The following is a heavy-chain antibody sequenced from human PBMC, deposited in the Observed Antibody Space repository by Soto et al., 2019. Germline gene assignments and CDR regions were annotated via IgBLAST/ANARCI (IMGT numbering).Heavy chain of an antibody. V-gene: IGHV1-69*13. Sequence: SVKVSCKASGGTFSSYAISWVRQAPGQGLEWMGGIIPIFGTANYAQKFQGRVTITADESTSTAYMELSSLRSEDTAVYYCATARRLYYYDSSGYYYPLGYWGR. CDR3: ATARRLYYYDSSGYYYPLGY. D-gene: IGHD3-22*01. J-gene: IGHJ2*01. CDR1: GGTFSSYA. CDR2: IIPIFGTA.